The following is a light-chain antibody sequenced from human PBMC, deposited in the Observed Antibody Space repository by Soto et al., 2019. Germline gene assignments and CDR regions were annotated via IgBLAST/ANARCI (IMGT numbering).Light chain of an antibody. J-gene: IGLJ3*02. V-gene: IGLV1-47*01. CDR3: AAWDDSLSGV. CDR2: RNN. CDR1: SSNIGSNY. Sequence: QLVLTQPPSASGTPGQRVTISFSGSSSNIGSNYVYWYQQLPGTAPKLLIYRNNQRPSGVPDRFSGSKSGTSASLAISGLRSEDEADYYCAAWDDSLSGVFGGGTKLTVL.